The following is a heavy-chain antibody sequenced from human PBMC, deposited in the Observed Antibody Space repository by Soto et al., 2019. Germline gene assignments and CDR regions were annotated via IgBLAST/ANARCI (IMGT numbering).Heavy chain of an antibody. CDR2: ISISGGST. D-gene: IGHD1-26*01. J-gene: IGHJ4*02. CDR1: GFSFSGYA. Sequence: AGGSLRLSCAASGFSFSGYAMSWVRQAPGKGLEWVSDISISGGSTSYADYVKGRFTISRDNSGNTLDLQMNSLRAEDTAVYYCAKRGGGTYSSQYFHYWGQGTRVTVSS. CDR3: AKRGGGTYSSQYFHY. V-gene: IGHV3-23*01.